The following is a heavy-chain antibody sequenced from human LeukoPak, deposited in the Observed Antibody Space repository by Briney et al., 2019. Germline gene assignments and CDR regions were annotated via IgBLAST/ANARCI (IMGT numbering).Heavy chain of an antibody. CDR1: GFSLSTSGVG. CDR3: VHHVYENTGSVGFDY. CDR2: IYWDDDK. Sequence: SGPTLVNPTQTLTLTCTFSGFSLSTSGVGVGWIRQPPGKALEWLALIYWDDDKRYSPSLKSRLSITKDTSKKQVVLTMTNMDPVDTATYYCVHHVYENTGSVGFDYWGQGTLVTVSS. J-gene: IGHJ4*02. D-gene: IGHD2/OR15-2a*01. V-gene: IGHV2-5*02.